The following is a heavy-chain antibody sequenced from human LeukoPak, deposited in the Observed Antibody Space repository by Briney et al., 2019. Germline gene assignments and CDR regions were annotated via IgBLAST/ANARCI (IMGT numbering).Heavy chain of an antibody. CDR2: VYSSGST. J-gene: IGHJ4*02. CDR1: GGSISSYY. Sequence: PSETLSLTCTVSGGSISSYYWSWIRQPPGKGLEWIGYVYSSGSTNYNPSLKSRVTISLETSKNQFSLKLSSVTAADTAMYYCAGSTSISTIPTFDYWGQGTLVAVSS. D-gene: IGHD5-24*01. V-gene: IGHV4-59*01. CDR3: AGSTSISTIPTFDY.